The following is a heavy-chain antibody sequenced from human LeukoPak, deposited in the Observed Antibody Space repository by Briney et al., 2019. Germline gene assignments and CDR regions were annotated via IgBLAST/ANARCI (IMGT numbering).Heavy chain of an antibody. CDR3: ARDRWEPDSSSWYYFDY. V-gene: IGHV1-69*06. CDR1: GGTFSSYG. Sequence: ASVKVSCKASGGTFSSYGISWVRQAPGQGLEWMGGIIPIFGSANYAQKFQGRVTITADKSTSTAYMELSSLRSEDTAVYYCARDRWEPDSSSWYYFDYWGQGTLVTVSS. D-gene: IGHD6-13*01. J-gene: IGHJ4*02. CDR2: IIPIFGSA.